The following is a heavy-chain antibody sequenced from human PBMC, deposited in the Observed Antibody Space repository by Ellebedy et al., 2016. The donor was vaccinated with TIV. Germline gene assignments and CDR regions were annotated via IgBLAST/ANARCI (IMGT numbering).Heavy chain of an antibody. CDR1: GASVGSVSSSSYG. J-gene: IGHJ4*02. Sequence: MPSETLSLTCTVSGASVGSVSSSSYGWDWIRQPPGKGLEWIGSIHYSWSTNYNPSLKGRVTISVDTSKNQFSLKLSSVTAADTAVYYCAREAIVNLERPSDFWGQGTLVTVSS. CDR2: IHYSWST. V-gene: IGHV4-39*07. CDR3: AREAIVNLERPSDF. D-gene: IGHD1-1*01.